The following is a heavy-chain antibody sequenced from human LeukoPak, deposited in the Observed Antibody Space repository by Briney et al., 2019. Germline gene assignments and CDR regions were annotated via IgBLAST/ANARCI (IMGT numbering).Heavy chain of an antibody. J-gene: IGHJ5*02. Sequence: TSETLSLTCTVSGYSISSGYYWGWIRQPPGKGLEWIGSIYHSGSTYYNPSLKSRVTISLDTSKNQFSLKLTSVTAADTAVYYCARDLPSTHGSGSYYLYNWFDPWGQGTLVTVSS. D-gene: IGHD3-10*01. V-gene: IGHV4-38-2*02. CDR3: ARDLPSTHGSGSYYLYNWFDP. CDR2: IYHSGST. CDR1: GYSISSGYY.